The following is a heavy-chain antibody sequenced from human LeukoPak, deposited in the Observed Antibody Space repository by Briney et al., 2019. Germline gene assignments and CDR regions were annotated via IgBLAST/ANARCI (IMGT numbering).Heavy chain of an antibody. CDR2: LRSSGNNI. CDR3: ASPYRYCSGGSCFTLGY. V-gene: IGHV3-21*01. CDR1: GSTLSNYN. Sequence: PGGSLRLSCAVSGSTLSNYNINWVRQAPGKGLEWVSSLRSSGNNIYYAESVKGRFTISRDDAKNSLYLQMDSLRAEDTALYYCASPYRYCSGGSCFTLGYWGQGALVTVSS. D-gene: IGHD2-15*01. J-gene: IGHJ4*02.